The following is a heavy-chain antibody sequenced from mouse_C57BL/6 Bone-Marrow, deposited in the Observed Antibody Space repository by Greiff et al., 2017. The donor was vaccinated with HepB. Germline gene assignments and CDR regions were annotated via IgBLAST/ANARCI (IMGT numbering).Heavy chain of an antibody. J-gene: IGHJ2*01. CDR3: ARCLSTVVASFDY. CDR2: IYPGDGDT. Sequence: QVQLQQSGPELVKPGASVKISCKASGYAFSSSWMNWVKQRPGKGLEWIGRIYPGDGDTNYNGKFKGKATLTADKSSSTAYMQLSSLTSEDSAVYFCARCLSTVVASFDYWGQGTTLTVSS. CDR1: GYAFSSSW. D-gene: IGHD1-1*01. V-gene: IGHV1-82*01.